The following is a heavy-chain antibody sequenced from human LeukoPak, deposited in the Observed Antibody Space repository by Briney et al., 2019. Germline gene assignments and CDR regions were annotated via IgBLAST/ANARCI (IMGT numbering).Heavy chain of an antibody. CDR3: AAWDDSLRAFDI. J-gene: IGHJ3*02. D-gene: IGHD1-26*01. CDR1: GDSISRYC. CDR2: ICNGGNT. V-gene: IGHV4-59*03. Sequence: SETLSLTCTVSGDSISRYCWNWIRQPPGKGPQWVGYICNGGNTNYNPPLNSRVSISLDTSRKQFSLSLTSMAAADTGVYYWAAWDDSLRAFDIWGQGTMVTVSS.